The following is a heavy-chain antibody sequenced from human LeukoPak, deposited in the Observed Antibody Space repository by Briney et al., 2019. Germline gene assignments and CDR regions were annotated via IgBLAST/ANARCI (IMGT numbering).Heavy chain of an antibody. CDR1: GFTFSSYE. CDR3: ARGFDGRYFDWLEFDY. D-gene: IGHD3-9*01. CDR2: ISSSGSTI. J-gene: IGHJ4*02. Sequence: GGSLRLSCAASGFTFSSYEMNWVRQAPGKGLEWVSYISSSGSTIYYADSVKGRFTISRDNAKNSLYLQMNSLRAEDTAVYYCARGFDGRYFDWLEFDYWGQGTLVTVSS. V-gene: IGHV3-48*03.